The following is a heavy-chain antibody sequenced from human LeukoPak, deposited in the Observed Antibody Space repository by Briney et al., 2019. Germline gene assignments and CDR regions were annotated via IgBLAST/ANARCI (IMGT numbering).Heavy chain of an antibody. D-gene: IGHD5-12*01. J-gene: IGHJ4*02. V-gene: IGHV3-21*01. Sequence: GGSLRLSCAASGFTFSIYSMNWVRQAPEKGLEWVSSISSSGSFIYYADSVKGRFTISRDNAENSLYLQVNSLRAEDTAVYYCARTHISLDVAPYDYWGQGTLVTVSS. CDR1: GFTFSIYS. CDR2: ISSSGSFI. CDR3: ARTHISLDVAPYDY.